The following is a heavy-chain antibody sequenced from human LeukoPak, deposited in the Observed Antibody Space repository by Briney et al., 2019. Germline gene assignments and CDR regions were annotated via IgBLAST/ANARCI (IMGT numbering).Heavy chain of an antibody. CDR3: ARGPRPYDFWSGPLDY. D-gene: IGHD3-3*01. J-gene: IGHJ4*02. Sequence: SVKVSFKASGGTFIIYAISWVRQAPGQGLEWMGGIIPIFGTANYAQKFQGRVTITADESTSKAYMELSSLRSEDTAVYYCARGPRPYDFWSGPLDYWGQGTLVPVSS. CDR2: IIPIFGTA. V-gene: IGHV1-69*13. CDR1: GGTFIIYA.